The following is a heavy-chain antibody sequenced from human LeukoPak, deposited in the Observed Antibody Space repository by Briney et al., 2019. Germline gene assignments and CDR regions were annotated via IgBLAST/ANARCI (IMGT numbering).Heavy chain of an antibody. Sequence: GGSLRLSCAASGFTFSSYGMHWVRQAPGKGLEWVAVISYDGSNKYYADSVKGRFTISRDNSKNTLYLQMNSLRAEDTAVYYCAKAGSVYYYGSGSYYDYWGQGTLVTVSS. J-gene: IGHJ4*02. CDR1: GFTFSSYG. CDR3: AKAGSVYYYGSGSYYDY. D-gene: IGHD3-10*01. CDR2: ISYDGSNK. V-gene: IGHV3-30*18.